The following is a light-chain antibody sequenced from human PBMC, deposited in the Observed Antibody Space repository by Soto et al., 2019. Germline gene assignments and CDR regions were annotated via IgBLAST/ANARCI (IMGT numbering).Light chain of an antibody. J-gene: IGKJ4*01. V-gene: IGKV1-33*01. CDR1: QDIGNS. CDR3: QQFGSVPLT. CDR2: DVS. Sequence: DIQMTQSPSSLSASIGDRITITCQASQDIGNSLNWYQQKSGNAPNLLIYDVSRLGAGVPSRFRGSGSRTNFRLTISGLQREDIATYYCQQFGSVPLTFGGGTKVEIK.